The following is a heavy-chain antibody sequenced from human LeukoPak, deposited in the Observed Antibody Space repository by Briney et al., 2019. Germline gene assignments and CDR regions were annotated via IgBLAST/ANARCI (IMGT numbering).Heavy chain of an antibody. CDR1: GFTFSNAW. J-gene: IGHJ4*02. Sequence: GGSLRLSCAASGFTFSNAWMSWVRQAPGKGLEWVGRTRNKANSYTTEYAASVKGRFTISRDDSKNSVYLQMNSLKTEDTAVYYCARDDSGSYSLDYWGQGTLVTVSS. CDR3: ARDDSGSYSLDY. V-gene: IGHV3-72*01. CDR2: TRNKANSYTT. D-gene: IGHD1-26*01.